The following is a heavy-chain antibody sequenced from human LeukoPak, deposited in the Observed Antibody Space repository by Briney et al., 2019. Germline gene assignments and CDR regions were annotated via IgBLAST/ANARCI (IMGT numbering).Heavy chain of an antibody. D-gene: IGHD2-2*01. CDR1: GYTFTGYY. CDR3: ARDSPDEYQLLSLTSDP. CDR2: INPNSGGT. V-gene: IGHV1-2*02. Sequence: ASVKVSCKASGYTFTGYYMHWVRQAPGQGLEWMGWINPNSGGTNYAQKFQGRVTMTRDTSISTAYMELSRLRSDDTAVYYCARDSPDEYQLLSLTSDPWGQGTLVTVSS. J-gene: IGHJ5*02.